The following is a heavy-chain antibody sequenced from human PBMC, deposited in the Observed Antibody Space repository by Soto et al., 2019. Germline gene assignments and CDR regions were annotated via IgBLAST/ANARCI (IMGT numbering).Heavy chain of an antibody. D-gene: IGHD3-10*01. CDR2: IYSFGNT. J-gene: IGHJ5*02. V-gene: IGHV4-31*03. CDR3: ARVMSDGSGNFWWFYL. Sequence: QVQLQESGPGLVKPSQTLSLTCSVSGGSVSSGAFYWGWIRQSPGKGLECLGYIYSFGNTFYNPSLKSRVTISLDTPKNQCSLRLTSVIAADTAIYYCARVMSDGSGNFWWFYLWCQGTLVIVSS. CDR1: GGSVSSGAFY.